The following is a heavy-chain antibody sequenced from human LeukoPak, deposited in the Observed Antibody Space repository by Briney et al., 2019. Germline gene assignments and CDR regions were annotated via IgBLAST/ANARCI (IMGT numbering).Heavy chain of an antibody. J-gene: IGHJ4*02. D-gene: IGHD6-13*01. CDR2: INPNSGGT. V-gene: IGHV1-2*06. CDR1: GYTLTGYY. Sequence: SVKVSCQASGYTLTGYYMHWVRQAHGQGLEWMGRINPNSGGTNYARKCQGRVTMTRDTSISTAYMELVRLKSDDTAVYYCAKPPLHSGSWYFGYWVQETLVTVSS. CDR3: AKPPLHSGSWYFGY.